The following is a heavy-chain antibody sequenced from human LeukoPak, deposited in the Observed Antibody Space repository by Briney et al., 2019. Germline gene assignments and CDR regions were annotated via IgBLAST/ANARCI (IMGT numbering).Heavy chain of an antibody. V-gene: IGHV4-39*07. Sequence: PSETLPLTRTVSGGSISSSSYYWGWIRQPPGKGLEWIGSIYYSGSTYYNPSLKSRVTISVDTSKNQFSLKLSSVTAADTAVYYCARGVCGGDCYWAYYYYYYMDVWGKGTTVTVSS. CDR1: GGSISSSSYY. CDR2: IYYSGST. J-gene: IGHJ6*03. CDR3: ARGVCGGDCYWAYYYYYYMDV. D-gene: IGHD2-21*02.